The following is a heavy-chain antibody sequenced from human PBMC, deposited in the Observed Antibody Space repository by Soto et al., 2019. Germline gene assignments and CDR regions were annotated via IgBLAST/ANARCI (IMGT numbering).Heavy chain of an antibody. J-gene: IGHJ4*02. V-gene: IGHV4-59*01. CDR1: GGSITTYQ. D-gene: IGHD4-17*01. CDR2: YSGFT. Sequence: SETLSLTCTVSGGSITTYQWSWIRQPPGKGLEWIGGYSGFTNYNPSLESRATISVDHSKNQFFLTLRSVTAADTAVYYCARDYGDYPFFFDYWGQGALVTVSS. CDR3: ARDYGDYPFFFDY.